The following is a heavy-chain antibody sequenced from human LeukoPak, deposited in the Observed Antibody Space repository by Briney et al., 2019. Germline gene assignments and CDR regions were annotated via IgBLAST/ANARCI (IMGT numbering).Heavy chain of an antibody. CDR3: ANGGGYLLH. CDR2: IRFDGNTE. J-gene: IGHJ1*01. D-gene: IGHD3-16*01. V-gene: IGHV3-30*02. CDR1: GFTFRAYG. Sequence: GGSLRLSCVASGFTFRAYGMHWVRQAPGKGLEWVAFIRFDGNTEKYADSVEGRFTISRDNAKNTLYLQMDTLRPEDTALYYCANGGGYLLHWGQGTLVTVAS.